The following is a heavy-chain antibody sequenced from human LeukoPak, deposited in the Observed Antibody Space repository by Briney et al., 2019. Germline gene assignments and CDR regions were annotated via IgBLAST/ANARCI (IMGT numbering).Heavy chain of an antibody. D-gene: IGHD4-17*01. Sequence: AASVKVSCEASGYTLTSCGINWMRQAPGQGLEWMGWISTQSGNTNYAQKVQGRLTLTTDRSTNTAYMELRSLRSDDTAVYYCARGAYGDKWGQGTMVTVSS. CDR2: ISTQSGNT. CDR3: ARGAYGDK. CDR1: GYTLTSCG. J-gene: IGHJ4*02. V-gene: IGHV1-18*01.